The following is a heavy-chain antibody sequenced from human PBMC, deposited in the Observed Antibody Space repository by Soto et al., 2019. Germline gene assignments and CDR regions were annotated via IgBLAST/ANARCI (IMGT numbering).Heavy chain of an antibody. V-gene: IGHV3-23*01. D-gene: IGHD3-3*01. CDR1: GFTFSSYA. Sequence: GGSLRLSCAASGFTFSSYAMSWVRQAPGKGLEWVSAISGSGGSTYYADSVKGRFTISRDNSKNTLYLQMNSLRAEDTAVYYCARNTYYDFWSGYQNALNWFDPWGQGTLVTVSS. J-gene: IGHJ5*02. CDR3: ARNTYYDFWSGYQNALNWFDP. CDR2: ISGSGGST.